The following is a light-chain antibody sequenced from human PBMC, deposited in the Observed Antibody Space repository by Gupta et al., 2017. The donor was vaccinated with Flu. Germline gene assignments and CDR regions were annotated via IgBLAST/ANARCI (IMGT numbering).Light chain of an antibody. V-gene: IGKV1D-13*01. CDR2: DAS. Sequence: AIQLTQSPSSLSASVGDRVTITCRASQGISSALAWYQQKPGKALKLMIYDASSLESGVPSRFSGSGSGTDFTLTISSLQPEDFATYYCQQFNNYPLTFGGGTKVEIK. J-gene: IGKJ4*01. CDR1: QGISSA. CDR3: QQFNNYPLT.